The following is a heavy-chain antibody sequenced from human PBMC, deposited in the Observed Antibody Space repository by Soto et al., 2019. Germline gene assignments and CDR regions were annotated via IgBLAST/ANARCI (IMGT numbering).Heavy chain of an antibody. V-gene: IGHV6-1*01. J-gene: IGHJ3*02. CDR1: GDSVSSNSAA. CDR2: TYYRSKWYN. CDR3: ARDLGGESWIQLWADAFDI. Sequence: SPTLSLTCAISGDSVSSNSAAWNWIRQSPSRGLEWLGRTYYRSKWYNDYAVSVKSRITINPDTSKNQFSLQLNSVTPEDTAVYYCARDLGGESWIQLWADAFDIWGQGTMVTVSS. D-gene: IGHD5-18*01.